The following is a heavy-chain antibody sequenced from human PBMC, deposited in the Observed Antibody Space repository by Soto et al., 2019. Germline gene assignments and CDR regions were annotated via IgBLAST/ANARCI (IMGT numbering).Heavy chain of an antibody. D-gene: IGHD5-18*01. V-gene: IGHV3-53*01. CDR3: ARVNSYCHYYYYGMDV. CDR1: GFTVSSNY. Sequence: EVQLVESGGGLIQPGGSLRLSCAASGFTVSSNYMSWVRQAPGKGLEWVSVIYSGGSTYYADSVKGRFTISRDNSKNTLYLQMNSLRAEDTAVYYCARVNSYCHYYYYGMDVWGQGTTVTVSS. CDR2: IYSGGST. J-gene: IGHJ6*02.